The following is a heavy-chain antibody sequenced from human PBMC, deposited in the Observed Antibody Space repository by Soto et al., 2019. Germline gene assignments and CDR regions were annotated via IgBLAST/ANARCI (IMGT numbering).Heavy chain of an antibody. CDR2: IPGSGGHKLHP. V-gene: IGHV3-23*01. J-gene: IGHJ6*02. D-gene: IGHD7-27*01. Sequence: DVQLLESGGGLVRPGGSLRLSCAASGFTFTNYAMSWVRLAPGQGLEWVSTIPGSGGHKLHPEYADSVKGRFTISRDNSNVTLYLQMDSLSAEDTAVYYCTNEMASDWGHMDFWGQGTTVTFSS. CDR3: TNEMASDWGHMDF. CDR1: GFTFTNYA.